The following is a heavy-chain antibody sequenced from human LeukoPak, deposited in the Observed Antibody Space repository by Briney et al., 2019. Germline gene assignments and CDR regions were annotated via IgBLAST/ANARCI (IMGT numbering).Heavy chain of an antibody. J-gene: IGHJ4*02. D-gene: IGHD4-11*01. CDR1: GFNFNDAW. V-gene: IGHV3-15*01. CDR3: TAGLGKTDDDS. CDR2: VRTTAEGETT. Sequence: GGSLRLSCEGSGFNFNDAWMSWIRQAPGKGLEWVGRVRTTAEGETTDYGAPVRGRFIISRDDSKSMVHLQMNRLETEDTAIYYCTAGLGKTDDDSWGQGTLVTVSS.